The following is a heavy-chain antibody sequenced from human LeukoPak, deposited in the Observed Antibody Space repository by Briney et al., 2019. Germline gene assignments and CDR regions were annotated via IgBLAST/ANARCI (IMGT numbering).Heavy chain of an antibody. CDR2: ISGSGLST. Sequence: GGSLRLSCAASGFTFRSNAMSWVRQAPGKGLEWVSGISGSGLSTDYADSVKGRFTISRDNSKNTLYLQMNSLRAEDTAVYYCARSATDYWVQGTLVTVSS. CDR1: GFTFRSNA. CDR3: ARSATDY. V-gene: IGHV3-23*01. J-gene: IGHJ4*02.